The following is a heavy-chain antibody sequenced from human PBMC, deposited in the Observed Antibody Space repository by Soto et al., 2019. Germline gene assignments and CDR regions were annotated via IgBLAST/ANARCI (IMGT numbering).Heavy chain of an antibody. Sequence: GGSLRLSCAASGFTVSSNYMSWVRQAPGKGLEWVSVIYSGGSTYYADSVKGRFTISRDNSKNTLYLQMNSLRAEDTAVYYCAKENGYSSSWFEFDYWGQGTLVTVSS. CDR2: IYSGGST. D-gene: IGHD6-13*01. V-gene: IGHV3-53*01. CDR1: GFTVSSNY. CDR3: AKENGYSSSWFEFDY. J-gene: IGHJ4*02.